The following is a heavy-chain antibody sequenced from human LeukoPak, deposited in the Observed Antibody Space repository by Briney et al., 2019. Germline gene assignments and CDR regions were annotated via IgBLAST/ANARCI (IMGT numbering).Heavy chain of an antibody. V-gene: IGHV4-59*01. Sequence: PSETLSLTYTVSGGSISSYYWSWIRQPPGKGLEWIGYIYYSGSTNYNPSLKSRVTISVDTSKNQFSLKLSSVTAADTAVYYCAREGRYNWNDGVDYWGQGTLVTVSS. D-gene: IGHD1-1*01. CDR3: AREGRYNWNDGVDY. J-gene: IGHJ4*02. CDR1: GGSISSYY. CDR2: IYYSGST.